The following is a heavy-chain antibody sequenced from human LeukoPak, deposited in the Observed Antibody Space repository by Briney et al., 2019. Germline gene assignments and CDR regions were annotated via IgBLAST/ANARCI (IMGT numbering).Heavy chain of an antibody. CDR1: GFTFSSHW. V-gene: IGHV3-7*01. CDR2: IKEDGSEK. D-gene: IGHD3-10*01. J-gene: IGHJ4*02. Sequence: GGSLRLSCAASGFTFSSHWMSWVRQAPGKGLEWVANIKEDGSEKYYVDSVKDRFTISRDNAKNSLYVQMNSLRAEDTAVYYCAKDVRAGNFDYWGQGTLVTVSS. CDR3: AKDVRAGNFDY.